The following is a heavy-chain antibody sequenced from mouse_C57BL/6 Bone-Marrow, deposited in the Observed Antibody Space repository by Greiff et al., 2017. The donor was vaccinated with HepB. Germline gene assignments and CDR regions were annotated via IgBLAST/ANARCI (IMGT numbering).Heavy chain of an antibody. Sequence: QVQLQQSGAALVRPWASVPLSCKASGYTFTDYDMLWVTQTPVHGLEWIGAIDPETGGTAYNQKFKGKALLTADKSSSTAYMELRSLTSEDYAVYYCTRSDDGYYRYWFAYWGQGTLVTVSA. D-gene: IGHD2-3*01. J-gene: IGHJ3*01. CDR1: GYTFTDYD. CDR3: TRSDDGYYRYWFAY. CDR2: IDPETGGT. V-gene: IGHV1-15*01.